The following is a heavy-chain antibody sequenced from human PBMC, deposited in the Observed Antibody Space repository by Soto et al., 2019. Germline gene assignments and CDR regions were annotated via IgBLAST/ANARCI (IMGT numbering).Heavy chain of an antibody. D-gene: IGHD2-8*01. V-gene: IGHV3-23*01. CDR1: GFTFSSYA. CDR3: AKDFGVYCTNGVCPPDFDY. CDR2: ISGSGGST. Sequence: GGSLRLSCAASGFTFSSYAMSWVRQAPGKGLEWVSAISGSGGSTYYADSVKGRFTISRDNSKNTLYLQMNSLRAEDTAVYYCAKDFGVYCTNGVCPPDFDYWGQGTLVTVSS. J-gene: IGHJ4*02.